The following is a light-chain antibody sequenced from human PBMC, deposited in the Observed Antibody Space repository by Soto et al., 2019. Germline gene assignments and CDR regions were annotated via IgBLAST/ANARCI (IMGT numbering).Light chain of an antibody. CDR3: QHYHSQSIT. V-gene: IGKV1-5*01. CDR2: AAS. J-gene: IGKJ4*01. Sequence: DILLIQSPATLSASVGDRITITCRASETIFKCLAWYQQRSGSAPNLLIYAASDLEKGVPSRFSGSGSGTEFTLTIVNLQPNDSATYFCQHYHSQSITFGGGTQVDVK. CDR1: ETIFKC.